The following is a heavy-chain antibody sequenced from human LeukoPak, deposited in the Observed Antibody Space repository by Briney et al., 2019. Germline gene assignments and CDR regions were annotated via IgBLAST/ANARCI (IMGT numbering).Heavy chain of an antibody. CDR2: IHYDGNNK. Sequence: GGSLRLSCAASGFTFNTYGVHWVRQAPGKGLEWVTSIHYDGNNKYYADSVKGRFIISRDNSKNTLYLQMNSLRAEDTAVYYCAKDTPAAREADYWGQGTLVTVSS. J-gene: IGHJ4*02. D-gene: IGHD6-6*01. CDR1: GFTFNTYG. CDR3: AKDTPAAREADY. V-gene: IGHV3-30*02.